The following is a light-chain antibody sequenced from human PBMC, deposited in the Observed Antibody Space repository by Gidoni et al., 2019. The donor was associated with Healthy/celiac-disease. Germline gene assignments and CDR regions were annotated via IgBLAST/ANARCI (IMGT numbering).Light chain of an antibody. CDR1: QSVSSY. J-gene: IGKJ1*01. CDR2: DAS. V-gene: IGKV3-11*01. Sequence: EIVLTPSPATLSLSPGERSTLSCRASQSVSSYFAWYQQKPGQAPRLLIDDASNRATGIPARFSGSWSGTDFTLTISSLDPEDFAVYYCQQRSNWPRTFGQGTKVEIK. CDR3: QQRSNWPRT.